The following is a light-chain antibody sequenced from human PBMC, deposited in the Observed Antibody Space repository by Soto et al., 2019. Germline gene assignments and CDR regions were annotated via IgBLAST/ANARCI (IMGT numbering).Light chain of an antibody. J-gene: IGLJ1*01. V-gene: IGLV2-11*01. CDR2: DVS. CDR1: SSDVGGYNY. CDR3: CSYAGSYTFDYV. Sequence: QSALTQPRSVSGSPGQSVTISCTGTSSDVGGYNYVSWYQQHPGKAPKLMIYDVSKRPSGVPDRFSGSKSGNTASLTISGLQAEDEADYDCCSYAGSYTFDYVFGTGTKLTVL.